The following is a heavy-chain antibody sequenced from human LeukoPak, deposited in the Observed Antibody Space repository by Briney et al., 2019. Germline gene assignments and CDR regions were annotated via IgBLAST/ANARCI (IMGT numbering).Heavy chain of an antibody. CDR3: ARPYNWNEYYGIQV. Sequence: HPGRSLTLSCAASGFTFSSYAMHWVRQAPGKGLEWVAVISYDGSNKYYADSVKGRFTISRDNSKNTLYLQMNSLRAEDTAVYYCARPYNWNEYYGIQVWAQGPTVTVSS. V-gene: IGHV3-30-3*01. D-gene: IGHD1-1*01. CDR2: ISYDGSNK. CDR1: GFTFSSYA. J-gene: IGHJ6*01.